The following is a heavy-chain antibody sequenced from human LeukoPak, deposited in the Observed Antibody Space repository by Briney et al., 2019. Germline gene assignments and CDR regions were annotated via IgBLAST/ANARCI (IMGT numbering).Heavy chain of an antibody. V-gene: IGHV1-69*05. J-gene: IGHJ4*02. D-gene: IGHD3-16*01. CDR2: IIPIFGTA. Sequence: SVKVSCKASGGTFSSYAISWVRQAPGQGLEWVGRIIPIFGTANYAQKFQGRVTITTDESTSTAYMELSSLRSEATAVYYCANENPYVWGSYDYWGQGTLVTVSS. CDR1: GGTFSSYA. CDR3: ANENPYVWGSYDY.